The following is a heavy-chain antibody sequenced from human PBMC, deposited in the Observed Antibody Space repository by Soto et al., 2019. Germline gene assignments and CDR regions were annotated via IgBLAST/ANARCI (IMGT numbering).Heavy chain of an antibody. CDR2: VTWNGGSI. D-gene: IGHD3-16*01. Sequence: EVQLVESGGGLVQPGRSLRLSCAASGFTFDDYAMHWVRQAPGKGLEWVSGVTWNGGSIVYADSVKGRFTISRDNAKNSLYLQMNRLGAEDTALYYCAEDKDRYDWGDAFHIWGQGTTVTVSS. CDR1: GFTFDDYA. CDR3: AEDKDRYDWGDAFHI. J-gene: IGHJ3*02. V-gene: IGHV3-9*01.